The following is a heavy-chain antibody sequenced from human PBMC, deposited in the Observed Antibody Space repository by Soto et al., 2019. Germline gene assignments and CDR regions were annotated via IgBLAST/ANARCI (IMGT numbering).Heavy chain of an antibody. D-gene: IGHD5-12*01. CDR2: IFYSGST. CDR3: ARGGGYNSAFDY. V-gene: IGHV4-31*03. J-gene: IGHJ4*02. Sequence: SETLSLTCTVSGRSISSGGYYWSWIRQHPGKGREWIGYIFYSGSTYYKPSLKSRATISVDTSKNQFSLKLSSVTAADTAVYYCARGGGYNSAFDYWGQGTLVTVSS. CDR1: GRSISSGGYY.